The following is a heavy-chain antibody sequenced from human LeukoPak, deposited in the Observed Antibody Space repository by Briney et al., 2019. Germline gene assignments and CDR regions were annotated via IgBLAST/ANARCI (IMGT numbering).Heavy chain of an antibody. CDR3: ASLSIAAAGYYYYMDV. Sequence: SETLSLTCTVSGGSIGTYYWSWIRQPPGKGLEWIGYIYYSGSTSYNPSLKSRVTTSVDTSKNQFSLKLSSVTAADTAVYYCASLSIAAAGYYYYMDVWGKGTTVTISS. CDR1: GGSIGTYY. D-gene: IGHD6-13*01. V-gene: IGHV4-59*01. J-gene: IGHJ6*03. CDR2: IYYSGST.